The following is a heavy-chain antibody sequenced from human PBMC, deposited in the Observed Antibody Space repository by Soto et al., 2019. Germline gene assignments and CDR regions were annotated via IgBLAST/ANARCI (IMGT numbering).Heavy chain of an antibody. Sequence: SVKVSCKASGGTFSSYAISWVRQAPGQGLEWMGGIIPIFGTANYAQKFQGRVTITADESTSTAYMELSSLRSEDTAVYYCASRRVSMVRGVKDFYYYGMDVWGQGTTVTVSS. V-gene: IGHV1-69*13. CDR2: IIPIFGTA. CDR1: GGTFSSYA. J-gene: IGHJ6*02. CDR3: ASRRVSMVRGVKDFYYYGMDV. D-gene: IGHD3-10*01.